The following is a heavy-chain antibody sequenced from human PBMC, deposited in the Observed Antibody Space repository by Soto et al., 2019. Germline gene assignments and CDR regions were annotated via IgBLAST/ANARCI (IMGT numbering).Heavy chain of an antibody. V-gene: IGHV5-51*01. CDR3: ARQLDILTGYNY. J-gene: IGHJ4*02. D-gene: IGHD3-9*01. CDR2: IYPGDSDT. CDR1: GYSFISYW. Sequence: GEALXISCKGSGYSFISYWIAWVRQMPGKGLEWMGIIYPGDSDTRYSPSFQGQVTISADKSISTAYLHWTSLKASDTAMYYCARQLDILTGYNYWGQGTLVTVSS.